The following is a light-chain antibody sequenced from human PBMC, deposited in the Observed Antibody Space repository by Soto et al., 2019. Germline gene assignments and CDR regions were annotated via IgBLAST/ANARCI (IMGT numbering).Light chain of an antibody. CDR3: QQYYSTPVT. J-gene: IGKJ3*01. Sequence: DIAMTQSPDSLAVSLGERATINCKSSQSVLYSSNNKNYLAWYQQKPGQPPKLLIYWASTRESGVPDRFSGSGSGTDFTLTISSLQAEDVAVYYCQQYYSTPVTFGPGTKVDIK. V-gene: IGKV4-1*01. CDR2: WAS. CDR1: QSVLYSSNNKNY.